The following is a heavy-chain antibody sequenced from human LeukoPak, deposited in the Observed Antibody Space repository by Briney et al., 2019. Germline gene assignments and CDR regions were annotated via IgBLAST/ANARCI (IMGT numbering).Heavy chain of an antibody. CDR3: ADDFGD. J-gene: IGHJ4*02. CDR2: IYPSGTT. D-gene: IGHD4-17*01. CDR1: GASVSSYY. Sequence: SETLSLTCSVSGASVSSYYWSWIRQPAGKGLEWIGRIYPSGTTHYNPSLKSRVTMSVDTSKNQFSLKLTSVTAADTAVYYCADDFGDWGLGTLVTASS. V-gene: IGHV4-4*07.